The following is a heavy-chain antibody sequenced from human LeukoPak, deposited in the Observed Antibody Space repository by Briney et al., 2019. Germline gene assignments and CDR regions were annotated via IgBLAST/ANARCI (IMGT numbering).Heavy chain of an antibody. J-gene: IGHJ5*02. Sequence: ASVKVSCTASGGTFSSYAISWVRQAPGQGLEWMGGIIPIFGTANYAQKFQGRVTITADESTSTAYMELSSLRSEDTAVYYCARGGGSYYYDSSGRQDNWFDPWGQGTLVTVSS. D-gene: IGHD3-22*01. V-gene: IGHV1-69*01. CDR3: ARGGGSYYYDSSGRQDNWFDP. CDR1: GGTFSSYA. CDR2: IIPIFGTA.